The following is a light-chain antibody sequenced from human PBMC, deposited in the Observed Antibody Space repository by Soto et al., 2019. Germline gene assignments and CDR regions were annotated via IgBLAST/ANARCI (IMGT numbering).Light chain of an antibody. CDR2: RTS. CDR3: QEYNGRSS. J-gene: IGKJ1*01. Sequence: EGVTTQSPATLSVSPGERDTLSCRASQNVGGDLAWYQQKPGQAPRLLIYRTSTRANGTPVRFSGSGSGTEFTLTISSLQSEDFAVYYCQEYNGRSSFGQGTKVEIK. CDR1: QNVGGD. V-gene: IGKV3-15*01.